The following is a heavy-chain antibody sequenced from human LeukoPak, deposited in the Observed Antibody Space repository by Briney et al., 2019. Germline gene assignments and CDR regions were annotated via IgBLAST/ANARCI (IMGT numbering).Heavy chain of an antibody. V-gene: IGHV4-4*07. CDR1: GGSFSGYY. CDR2: INTSGST. J-gene: IGHJ6*03. Sequence: KPSETLSLTCAVYGGSFSGYYWSWIRQPAGKGLEWIGRINTSGSTNYKSSLKSRVTISVDASKNQFSLKLGSVTAADTAVYYCAREESDWSSLGYFYHYMDVWGKGTTVTISS. CDR3: AREESDWSSLGYFYHYMDV. D-gene: IGHD3-9*01.